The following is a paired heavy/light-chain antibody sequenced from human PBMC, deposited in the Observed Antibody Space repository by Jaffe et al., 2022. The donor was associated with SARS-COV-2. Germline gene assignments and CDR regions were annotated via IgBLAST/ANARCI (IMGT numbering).Light chain of an antibody. J-gene: IGKJ1*01. CDR1: QSVSDY. CDR2: DAS. CDR3: QQRSDWPRT. V-gene: IGKV3-11*01. Sequence: EIVLTQSPATLSLSPGERATLSCRASQSVSDYLAWYQHKAGQAPRLLIYDASNRATGIPARFSGSGSGTDFTLTISSLEPEDFAVYYCQQRSDWPRTFGPGTKVEIK.
Heavy chain of an antibody. J-gene: IGHJ5*02. CDR1: GFPFHVYS. V-gene: IGHV3-48*02. Sequence: EGQLVESGGGLIQPGGSLRLSCATSGFPFHVYSMNWVRQAPGKGLEWLSYITSSSGTIYYADSVKGRFTISRDNAKASVYLQMNSLRDDDTGVYYCVRDRLVGAAPRGYWLDPWGQGTLVIVSS. CDR2: ITSSSGTI. CDR3: VRDRLVGAAPRGYWLDP. D-gene: IGHD2-15*01.